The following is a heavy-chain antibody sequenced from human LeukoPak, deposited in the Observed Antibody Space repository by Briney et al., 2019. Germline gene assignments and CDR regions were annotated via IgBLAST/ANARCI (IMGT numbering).Heavy chain of an antibody. CDR1: GFTFSSYG. D-gene: IGHD6-19*01. CDR2: ISSSSSTI. V-gene: IGHV3-48*01. J-gene: IGHJ6*02. CDR3: ARDKAVGMDV. Sequence: SGGSLRLSCAASGFTFSSYGMHWVRQAPGKGLEWVSYISSSSSTIYYADSVKGRFTISRDNAKNSLYLQMNSLRAEDTAVYYCARDKAVGMDVWGQGTTVTVSS.